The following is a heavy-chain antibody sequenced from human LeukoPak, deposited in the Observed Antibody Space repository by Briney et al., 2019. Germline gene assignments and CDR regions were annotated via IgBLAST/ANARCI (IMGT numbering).Heavy chain of an antibody. J-gene: IGHJ4*02. V-gene: IGHV3-53*01. D-gene: IGHD7-27*01. CDR3: ATLLTGDYFDY. Sequence: GGSLRLSCAASGFTVSSNYISWVRQAPGKGLEWVSVIYSGGSTYYADSVKGRFTISRDNRKNTLYLQMNSLRAEDTAVYYCATLLTGDYFDYWGQETLVTVSS. CDR1: GFTVSSNY. CDR2: IYSGGST.